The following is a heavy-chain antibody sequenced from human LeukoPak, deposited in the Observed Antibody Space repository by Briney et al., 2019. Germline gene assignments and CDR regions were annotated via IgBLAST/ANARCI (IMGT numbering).Heavy chain of an antibody. CDR1: GGSISSSSYY. J-gene: IGHJ3*02. CDR3: ARGGAYDYVWGSYRHHDAFDI. D-gene: IGHD3-16*02. V-gene: IGHV4-39*01. CDR2: IYYSGST. Sequence: SETLSLTCTVSGGSISSSSYYWGWIRQPPGKGLEWLGRIYYSGSTYYNPSLKSRVTISVDTSKNQFSLKLSSVTAADTAVYYCARGGAYDYVWGSYRHHDAFDIWGQGTMVTVSS.